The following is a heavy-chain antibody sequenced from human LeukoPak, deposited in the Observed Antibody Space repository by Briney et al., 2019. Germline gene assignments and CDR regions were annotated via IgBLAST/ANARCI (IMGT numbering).Heavy chain of an antibody. J-gene: IGHJ3*02. V-gene: IGHV3-30*03. CDR3: AREFSGYAFDI. Sequence: GGSLRLSCAASGFTFSTYGIHWVRLAPGKGLEWVAVISDDGTRKYYADSVQGRFTISRDNSRNTLYLQMNGPRAEDMAVYYCAREFSGYAFDIWGQGTMVTVSS. CDR2: ISDDGTRK. CDR1: GFTFSTYG. D-gene: IGHD5-12*01.